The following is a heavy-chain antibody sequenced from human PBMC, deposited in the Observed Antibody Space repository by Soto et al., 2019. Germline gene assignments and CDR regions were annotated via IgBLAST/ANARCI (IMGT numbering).Heavy chain of an antibody. Sequence: GGSLRLSCAASGFTFSSYAMSWVRQAPGKGLEWVSAISGSGGSTYYADSVKGRFTISRDNSKNTLYLQMNSLRAEDTAVYYCAKDHNSGWYSAHDYWGQGTMVTVYS. CDR2: ISGSGGST. J-gene: IGHJ4*02. V-gene: IGHV3-23*01. CDR1: GFTFSSYA. CDR3: AKDHNSGWYSAHDY. D-gene: IGHD6-19*01.